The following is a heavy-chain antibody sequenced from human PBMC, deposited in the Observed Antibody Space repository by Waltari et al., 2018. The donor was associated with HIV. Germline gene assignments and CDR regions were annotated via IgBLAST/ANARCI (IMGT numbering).Heavy chain of an antibody. CDR2: INHSGST. CDR1: GASFSGDY. CDR3: ARVAAYYDTSGRQDGRWFDL. V-gene: IGHV4-34*01. D-gene: IGHD3-22*01. J-gene: IGHJ2*01. Sequence: QVLLQQWGAGLLKPAETLPRTCAVYGASFSGDYGSWIRQPPGKGLEWIGEINHSGSTDYNPSLKCRITMSVDTSKNQFSLTLSSVTAADTAVYYCARVAAYYDTSGRQDGRWFDLWGRGTLVTVSS.